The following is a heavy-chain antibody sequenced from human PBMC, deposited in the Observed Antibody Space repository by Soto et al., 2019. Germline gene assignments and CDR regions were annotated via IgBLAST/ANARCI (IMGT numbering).Heavy chain of an antibody. CDR2: IYHSGST. Sequence: QVQLQESGPGLVKPSGTLSLTCAVSGGSISSSNWWSWVRQPPGKGLEWIGEIYHSGSTNYNPSLKSRVTLSIDKTKHQLTLTLTSVSAADTAVYDCATRSYVWLGASFDRWGQGTLVTVSS. D-gene: IGHD3-10*01. V-gene: IGHV4-4*02. J-gene: IGHJ4*02. CDR3: ATRSYVWLGASFDR. CDR1: GGSISSSNW.